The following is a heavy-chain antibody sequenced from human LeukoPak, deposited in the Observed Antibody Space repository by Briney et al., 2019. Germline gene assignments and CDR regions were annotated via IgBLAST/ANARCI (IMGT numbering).Heavy chain of an antibody. Sequence: GGSLRLSCAASGFTFSSYSMNWVRQAPGKGLEWVSSISSSSSYIYYADSVKGRFTISRDNAKNALYLQMNSLRAEDTAVYYCARGSSSDAFDIWGQGTMVTVSS. J-gene: IGHJ3*02. CDR2: ISSSSSYI. D-gene: IGHD6-13*01. CDR1: GFTFSSYS. V-gene: IGHV3-21*01. CDR3: ARGSSSDAFDI.